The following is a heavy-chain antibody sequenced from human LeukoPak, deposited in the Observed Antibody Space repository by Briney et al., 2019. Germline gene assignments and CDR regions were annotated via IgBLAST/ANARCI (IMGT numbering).Heavy chain of an antibody. J-gene: IGHJ1*01. CDR2: IYSGGST. CDR1: GFTVSSNY. CDR3: AREYCNSTSCYGYFQH. V-gene: IGHV3-66*01. Sequence: GGSLRLSCAASGFTVSSNYMSWVRQAPGKGLEWVSIIYSGGSTYYADSVKGRFTISRDNSKNTLYLQMNSLRGEDTAEYYCAREYCNSTSCYGYFQHWGQGTLVTVSS. D-gene: IGHD2-2*01.